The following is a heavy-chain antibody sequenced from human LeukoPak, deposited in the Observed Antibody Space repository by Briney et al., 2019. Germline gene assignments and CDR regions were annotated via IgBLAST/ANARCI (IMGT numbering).Heavy chain of an antibody. Sequence: GGSLRLSCAASGFTVSRNVMSWGRQAAGQGLDWVSVIYSGGTTEYADSVKGRFIISRDNSKNTLYLQMNSLRAEDTAVYYCARDGYGYNYMDVWGKGTTVTVSS. CDR2: IYSGGTT. CDR1: GFTVSRNV. J-gene: IGHJ6*03. D-gene: IGHD1-1*01. CDR3: ARDGYGYNYMDV. V-gene: IGHV3-53*01.